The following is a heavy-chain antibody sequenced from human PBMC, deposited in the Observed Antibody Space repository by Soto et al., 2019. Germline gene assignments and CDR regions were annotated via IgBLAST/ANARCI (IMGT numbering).Heavy chain of an antibody. CDR3: ARSYYDFWSGYYIAEPNIKYYYYYYYKDV. D-gene: IGHD3-3*01. V-gene: IGHV1-8*01. J-gene: IGHJ6*03. CDR2: MNPNSGNT. CDR1: GYTFTSYD. Sequence: ASVKVSCKASGYTFTSYDINWVRQATGQGLEWMGWMNPNSGNTGYAQKFQGRVTMTRNTSISTAYMELSSLRSEDTAVYYCARSYYDFWSGYYIAEPNIKYYYYYYYKDVWGKGTTVTVSS.